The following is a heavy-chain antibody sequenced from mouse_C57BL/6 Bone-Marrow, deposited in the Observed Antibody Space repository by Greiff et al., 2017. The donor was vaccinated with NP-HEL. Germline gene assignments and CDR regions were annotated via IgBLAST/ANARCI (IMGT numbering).Heavy chain of an antibody. V-gene: IGHV14-3*01. CDR3: ARSQLRRRKNYAMDY. CDR2: IDPANGNT. Sequence: VQLKQSVAELVRPGASVKLSCTASGFNIKNTYMHWVKQRPEQGLEWIGRIDPANGNTTYAPKFQGKAPLTEDTSSNTAYLQLSSLPSEYTAIYYCARSQLRRRKNYAMDYWGQGTSVTVSS. CDR1: GFNIKNTY. D-gene: IGHD3-2*02. J-gene: IGHJ4*01.